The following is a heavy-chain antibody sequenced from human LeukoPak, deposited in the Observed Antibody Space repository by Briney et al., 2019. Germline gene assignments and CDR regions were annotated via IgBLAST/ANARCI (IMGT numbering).Heavy chain of an antibody. D-gene: IGHD6-19*01. CDR2: IYSDNT. CDR1: GFTVSSNS. CDR3: AKDGPRPRSGWYSPEYYYYMDV. V-gene: IGHV3-66*03. J-gene: IGHJ6*03. Sequence: PGGSLRLSCTVSGFTVSSNSMSWVRQAPGKGLEWVSFIYSDNTHYSDSVKGRFTISRDNSKNTLYLQMNSLRAEDTAVYYCAKDGPRPRSGWYSPEYYYYMDVWGKGTTVTISS.